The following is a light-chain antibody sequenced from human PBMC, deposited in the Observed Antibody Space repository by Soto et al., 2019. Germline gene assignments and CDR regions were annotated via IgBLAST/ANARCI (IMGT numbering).Light chain of an antibody. Sequence: EIVLTQSPGTLSLSPGERATLSCRASQSVSSSYLAWYQQKPGQAPRLLSYGASRRATGIPDRFSGSGSGTDFTLTISRLEPVDFAVYYCQQYGSSPPTFGQGTKVEIK. J-gene: IGKJ1*01. V-gene: IGKV3-20*01. CDR3: QQYGSSPPT. CDR2: GAS. CDR1: QSVSSSY.